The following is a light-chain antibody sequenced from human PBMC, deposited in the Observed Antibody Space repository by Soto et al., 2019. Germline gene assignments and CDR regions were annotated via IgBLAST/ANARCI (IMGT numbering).Light chain of an antibody. CDR1: SSDVGGYNY. Sequence: QSALTQPPSASGSPGQSVTISCTGTSSDVGGYNYVSWYRQHPGKAPKLMTYEVSKRPSGVPDRFSGSKSGNTASLTVSGLQAEDEADYYCSSYAGRNGVIFGGGTKVTVL. V-gene: IGLV2-8*01. CDR3: SSYAGRNGVI. CDR2: EVS. J-gene: IGLJ2*01.